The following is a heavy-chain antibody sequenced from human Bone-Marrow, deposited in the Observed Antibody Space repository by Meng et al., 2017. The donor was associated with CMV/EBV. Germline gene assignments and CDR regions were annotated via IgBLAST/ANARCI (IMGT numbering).Heavy chain of an antibody. J-gene: IGHJ4*02. V-gene: IGHV4-34*01. CDR1: GWSFRGYD. Sequence: CSFYGWSFRGYDWSWIRQPPGKGLEWIGEINHSGSTNSIPSLKSRVTISVDTSKIQFSLKLSSVTAADTAVYYCARMTTVNSSEFDYWGQGTLVTVSS. D-gene: IGHD4-17*01. CDR3: ARMTTVNSSEFDY. CDR2: INHSGST.